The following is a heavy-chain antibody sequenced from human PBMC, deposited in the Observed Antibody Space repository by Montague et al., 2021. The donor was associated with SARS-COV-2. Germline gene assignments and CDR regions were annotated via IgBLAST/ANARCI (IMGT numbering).Heavy chain of an antibody. Sequence: PALVKPTQTLTLTCTFSGFSLSTSGICVSWIRQPPGKALEWLARXDWDDDKYYSTFLKTRLTISKDTSKNQVVLTMTNMDPVDTATYYCARTYYDILTGRDYGMDVWGQGTTVTVSS. CDR1: GFSLSTSGIC. CDR2: XDWDDDK. CDR3: ARTYYDILTGRDYGMDV. D-gene: IGHD3-9*01. V-gene: IGHV2-70*11. J-gene: IGHJ6*02.